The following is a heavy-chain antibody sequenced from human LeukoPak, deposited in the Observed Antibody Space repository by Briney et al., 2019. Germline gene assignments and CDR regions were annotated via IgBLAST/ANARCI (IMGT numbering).Heavy chain of an antibody. V-gene: IGHV4-34*01. D-gene: IGHD3-10*01. J-gene: IGHJ6*02. CDR1: GGSFSGYY. Sequence: SETLSLTCAVYGGSFSGYYLSWIRQPPGKGLEWIGEINHSGSTNYNPSLKSRVTISVDTSKNQFSLKLSSVTAADTAVYYCARLQITMVRGVITDYYYYGMDVWGQGTTVTVSS. CDR2: INHSGST. CDR3: ARLQITMVRGVITDYYYYGMDV.